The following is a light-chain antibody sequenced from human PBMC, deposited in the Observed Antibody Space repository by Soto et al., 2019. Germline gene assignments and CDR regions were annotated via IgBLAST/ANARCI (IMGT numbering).Light chain of an antibody. Sequence: NFMLTQPHSVSESPGKTVIISCTRSSGSIASNYVQWYQQRPGSSPTTVIYEDNQRPSGVPDRFSGSIDSSSNSASLTISGLETEDEVDYYCQSYDATNQVFGGGTKLTV. CDR1: SGSIASNY. CDR2: EDN. J-gene: IGLJ3*02. CDR3: QSYDATNQV. V-gene: IGLV6-57*01.